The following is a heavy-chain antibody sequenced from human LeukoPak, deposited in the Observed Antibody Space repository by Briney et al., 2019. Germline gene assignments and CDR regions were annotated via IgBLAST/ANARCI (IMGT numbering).Heavy chain of an antibody. CDR1: GVTFSSYA. Sequence: PGGSLRLSCVVSGVTFSSYAMNWVRQAPGKGLEWVSGISGSGGTTNYADSVKGRFTISRENFKNTLYLEMNSLRAEDTAVYYCAKDREVTMVYNFDYWGQGTLVTVSS. CDR3: AKDREVTMVYNFDY. D-gene: IGHD4/OR15-4a*01. V-gene: IGHV3-23*01. CDR2: ISGSGGTT. J-gene: IGHJ4*02.